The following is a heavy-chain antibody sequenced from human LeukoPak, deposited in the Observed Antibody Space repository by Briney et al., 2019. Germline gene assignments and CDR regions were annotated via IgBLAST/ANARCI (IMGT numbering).Heavy chain of an antibody. CDR2: IYYSGST. D-gene: IGHD2-2*02. CDR3: ARGPPTPYCSSTSCYSDY. Sequence: PSETLSLTCTVSGGSISSGDYYWGWIRQPPGTGLEWIGYIYYSGSTYYNPSLKSRVVISIDRSKNQFSLNLSSVTAADTAVYYCARGPPTPYCSSTSCYSDYWGQGTLVTVSS. V-gene: IGHV4-30-4*01. J-gene: IGHJ4*02. CDR1: GGSISSGDYY.